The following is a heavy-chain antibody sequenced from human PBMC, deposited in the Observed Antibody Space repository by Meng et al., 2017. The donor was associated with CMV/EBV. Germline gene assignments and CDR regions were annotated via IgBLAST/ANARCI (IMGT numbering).Heavy chain of an antibody. Sequence: GESLKISCAASGFTFSSYWMSWVRQAPGKGLEWVANIKQDGSEKYYVDSVKGRFTISRDNAKNSLHLQMNSLRAEDTAVYYCARDPNLLAYYYDSSGWYWGQGTLVTVSS. CDR3: ARDPNLLAYYYDSSGWY. D-gene: IGHD3-22*01. V-gene: IGHV3-7*01. J-gene: IGHJ4*02. CDR2: IKQDGSEK. CDR1: GFTFSSYW.